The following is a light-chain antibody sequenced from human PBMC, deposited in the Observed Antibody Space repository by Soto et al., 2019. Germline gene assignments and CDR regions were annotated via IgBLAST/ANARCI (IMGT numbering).Light chain of an antibody. CDR2: GTS. J-gene: IGLJ2*01. V-gene: IGLV1-40*01. CDR1: SSNIGAGYD. Sequence: QSVLTQPPSVSGAPGQRVTISCTGSSSNIGAGYDVHWYQKLPGTAPKLLIYGTSTRPSGVPDRFSGSKSGTSASLAITGLHAEDEADYYCQSYDSSLSVVFGGGTKLTVL. CDR3: QSYDSSLSVV.